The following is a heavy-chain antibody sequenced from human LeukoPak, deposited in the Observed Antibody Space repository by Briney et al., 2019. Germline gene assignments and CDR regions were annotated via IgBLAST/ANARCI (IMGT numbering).Heavy chain of an antibody. CDR3: ARDWALDS. D-gene: IGHD3-16*01. Sequence: GGSLRLSCAGSGFTFSDYDINWVRQAPGKGLEWVSFIEKSGNDIYYADSVKGRFIIPRDNAKQSLYLHMNSLRAEDTAVYYCARDWALDSWGQGSLVIVSS. V-gene: IGHV3-48*03. CDR2: IEKSGNDI. J-gene: IGHJ4*02. CDR1: GFTFSDYD.